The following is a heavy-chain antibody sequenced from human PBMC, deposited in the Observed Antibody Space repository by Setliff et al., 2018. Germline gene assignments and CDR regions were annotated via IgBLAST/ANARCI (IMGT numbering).Heavy chain of an antibody. CDR2: IYTSGNT. J-gene: IGHJ6*03. D-gene: IGHD3-10*01. CDR3: ARQDGSGSYYKI. Sequence: SETLSLTCAVSGGSINSGSYFWTWIRQSAGKGLEWIGHIYTSGNTNYNPSLKSRVTISADTSKNQFSLKLNSVTAADTAVYYCARQDGSGSYYKIWGKGTPVT. CDR1: GGSINSGSYF. V-gene: IGHV4-61*09.